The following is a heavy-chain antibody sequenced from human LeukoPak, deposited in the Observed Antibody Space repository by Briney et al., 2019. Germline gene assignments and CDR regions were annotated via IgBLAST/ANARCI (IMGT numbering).Heavy chain of an antibody. CDR2: IYSGGST. CDR3: ARVGYSYSDY. V-gene: IGHV3-53*01. J-gene: IGHJ4*02. Sequence: SGGSLRLSCAASGFTVSSNYMSWVRQAPGKGLEWVSVIYSGGSTYYADSVKGRFAISRDNSKNTLYLQMNSLRAEDTAVYYCARVGYSYSDYWGQGTLVTVSS. CDR1: GFTVSSNY. D-gene: IGHD5-18*01.